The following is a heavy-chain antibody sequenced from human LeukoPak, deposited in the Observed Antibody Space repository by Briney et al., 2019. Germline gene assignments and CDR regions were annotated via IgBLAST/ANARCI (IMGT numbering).Heavy chain of an antibody. CDR2: ISDSGGTT. J-gene: IGHJ4*02. CDR3: AKDQHNWNQGCFDN. Sequence: GGSLRLSCAASRFTFSSYAMTWVGQAPGKGLEWVSAISDSGGTTFYADSVKGGFTISRDNSKTTLFLQMNSLRAEDTAIYYCAKDQHNWNQGCFDNWGQGTLVTVSS. CDR1: RFTFSSYA. D-gene: IGHD1-1*01. V-gene: IGHV3-23*01.